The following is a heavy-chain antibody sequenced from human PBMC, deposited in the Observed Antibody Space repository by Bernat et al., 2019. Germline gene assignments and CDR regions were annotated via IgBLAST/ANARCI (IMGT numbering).Heavy chain of an antibody. CDR2: IDSDGST. CDR3: ARVAHDGGNSGPFDY. V-gene: IGHV3-53*01. D-gene: IGHD4-23*01. CDR1: GFSVSSNY. Sequence: EVQLVESGGGLIQPGGSLRLSCAASGFSVSSNYMSWVRQAPGQGLEGVSVIDSDGSTHYADAMKGRFTISRDNFKNTLYLQQKSLRAEDTAVYYCARVAHDGGNSGPFDYWGQGALVTVSS. J-gene: IGHJ4*02.